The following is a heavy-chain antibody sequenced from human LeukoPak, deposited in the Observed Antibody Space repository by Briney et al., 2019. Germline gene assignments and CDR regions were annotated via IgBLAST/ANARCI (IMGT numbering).Heavy chain of an antibody. D-gene: IGHD3-10*01. CDR3: AGYYYVSGMVY. CDR1: GGSFSGYY. J-gene: IGHJ4*02. CDR2: INHSGST. Sequence: SETLSLTCAVYGGSFSGYYWSWIRQPPGKGLEWSGEINHSGSTNYNPSLKSRVTISVDTSKNQFSPKLSSVSAADTAVYYCAGYYYVSGMVYWGQGTLVTVSS. V-gene: IGHV4-34*01.